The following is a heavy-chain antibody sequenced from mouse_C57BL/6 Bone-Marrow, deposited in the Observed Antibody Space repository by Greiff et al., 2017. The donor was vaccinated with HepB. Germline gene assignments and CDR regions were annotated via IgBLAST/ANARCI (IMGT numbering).Heavy chain of an antibody. CDR2: ISDGGSYT. Sequence: EVQGVESGGGLVKPGGSLKLSCAASGFTFSSYAMSWVRQTPEKRLEWVATISDGGSYTYYPDNVKGRFTISRDNAKNNLYLQMSHLKSEDTAMYYCARDLVTTPGAMDYWGQGTSVTVSS. D-gene: IGHD2-2*01. CDR3: ARDLVTTPGAMDY. CDR1: GFTFSSYA. J-gene: IGHJ4*01. V-gene: IGHV5-4*01.